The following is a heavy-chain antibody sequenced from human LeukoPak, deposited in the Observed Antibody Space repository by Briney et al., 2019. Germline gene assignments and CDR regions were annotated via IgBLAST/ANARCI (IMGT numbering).Heavy chain of an antibody. CDR2: ISDSGST. CDR3: ARRGGTVVGDTGYHYWYFDN. Sequence: SETLSLTCTVSGGPISSYYWSWVRQFPGKGLEWIGYISDSGSTNYSPSLESRVTISVDTSKNKFFLILSSVTAADTAVYYCARRGGTVVGDTGYHYWYFDNWGQGTLVTVSS. V-gene: IGHV4-59*08. J-gene: IGHJ4*02. CDR1: GGPISSYY. D-gene: IGHD5-12*01.